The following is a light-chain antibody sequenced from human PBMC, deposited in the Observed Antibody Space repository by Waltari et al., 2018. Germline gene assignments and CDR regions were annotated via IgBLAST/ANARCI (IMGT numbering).Light chain of an antibody. CDR1: TLGTKY. CDR3: QAWDSSTVL. V-gene: IGLV3-1*01. J-gene: IGLJ2*01. Sequence: ELTQPPSLSVSPGPPASTPSSGDTLGTKYVTWYQRKPGQSPVLFIYQDRKGPPGIPERFSGTNSENTASLTISGTQAMDEADYYCQAWDSSTVLFGGGTKLTVL. CDR2: QDR.